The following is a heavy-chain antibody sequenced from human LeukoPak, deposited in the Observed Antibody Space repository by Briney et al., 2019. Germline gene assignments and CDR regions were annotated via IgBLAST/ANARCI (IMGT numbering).Heavy chain of an antibody. D-gene: IGHD2-2*01. CDR2: ISAYNGNT. CDR3: ARTKSIDIVVVPAAKAYGMDV. CDR1: GYTFTSYG. J-gene: IGHJ6*02. Sequence: ASVKVSCKASGYTFTSYGISWVRQAPGQGLEWMGWISAYNGNTNYAQKLQGRVTMTTDTSTSTAYMELRSLRSDDTAVYYCARTKSIDIVVVPAAKAYGMDVWGQGTTVTVSS. V-gene: IGHV1-18*01.